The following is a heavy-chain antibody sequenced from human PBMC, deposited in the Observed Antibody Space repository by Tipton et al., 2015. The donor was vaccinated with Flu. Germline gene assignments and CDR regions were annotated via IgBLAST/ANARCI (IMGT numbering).Heavy chain of an antibody. V-gene: IGHV3-23*01. J-gene: IGHJ5*02. CDR3: AKDLSGWRFDP. CDR1: GFTFSTCP. Sequence: SLRLSCTASGFTFSTCPKTWVRQAPGKGLEWVSTIRGGSDDTYYRDSVKGRFTISRDNSKNTLYLQMSSLRAEDTAIYYCAKDLSGWRFDPWGQGTLVTVSS. D-gene: IGHD6-19*01. CDR2: IRGGSDDT.